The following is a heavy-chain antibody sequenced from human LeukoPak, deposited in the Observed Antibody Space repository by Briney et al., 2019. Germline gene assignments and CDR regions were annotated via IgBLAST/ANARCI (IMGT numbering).Heavy chain of an antibody. CDR1: GFTHRSYS. CDR2: LRSSSSYI. D-gene: IGHD3-22*01. Sequence: GGSLSLSRAASGFTHRSYSLNGVRQPRGRGLEGVSSLRSSSSYIYYADSVKGRFTISRDNAQHSLNLPVNSLRAEDTAVHYCARADYYDSSGHYYGMDVWGQGTTVTVSS. CDR3: ARADYYDSSGHYYGMDV. V-gene: IGHV3-21*01. J-gene: IGHJ6*02.